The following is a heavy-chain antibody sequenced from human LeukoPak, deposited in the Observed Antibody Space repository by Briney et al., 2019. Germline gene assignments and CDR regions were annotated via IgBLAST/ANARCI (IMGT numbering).Heavy chain of an antibody. J-gene: IGHJ4*02. Sequence: ASVKVSCKSSGYTFTEYYMHWVRQAPGQGLEWMGWTNPNNGGTNYAQKFQGRVTLTRDTSISTVYMEVNTVRSDDTAVYYCARTSSFDYWGQGTLVTVSS. CDR1: GYTFTEYY. V-gene: IGHV1-2*02. CDR2: TNPNNGGT. CDR3: ARTSSFDY. D-gene: IGHD6-6*01.